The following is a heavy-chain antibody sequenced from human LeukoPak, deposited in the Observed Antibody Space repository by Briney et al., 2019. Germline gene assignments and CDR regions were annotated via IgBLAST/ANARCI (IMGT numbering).Heavy chain of an antibody. V-gene: IGHV1-2*02. CDR3: AAKGSGSYYLLSAFDY. Sequence: ASVKVSCKASGYTFTGYYMHWVRQAPGQGLEWMGWINPNSGGTNYAQKFQGRVTMTRDTSISTAYMELSRLRSDDTAVYYCAAKGSGSYYLLSAFDYWGQGSLVTVSS. J-gene: IGHJ4*02. CDR1: GYTFTGYY. CDR2: INPNSGGT. D-gene: IGHD3-10*01.